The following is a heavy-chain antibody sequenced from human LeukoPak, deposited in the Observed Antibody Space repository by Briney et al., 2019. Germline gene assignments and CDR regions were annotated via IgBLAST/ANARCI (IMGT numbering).Heavy chain of an antibody. CDR1: GGPISNYY. J-gene: IGHJ4*02. Sequence: PSETLSLTCTVSGGPISNYYWSWIRQPPGKGLEWIGYIYYSGSTNYSPSLKSRVTMSVDTSKNQFSLNLSSVTAADTAVYYCARQLRVAKMDYWGQGTLVTVSS. V-gene: IGHV4-59*08. D-gene: IGHD5-24*01. CDR2: IYYSGST. CDR3: ARQLRVAKMDY.